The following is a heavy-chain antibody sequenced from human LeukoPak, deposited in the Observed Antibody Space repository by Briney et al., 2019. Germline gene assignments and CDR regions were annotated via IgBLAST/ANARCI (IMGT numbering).Heavy chain of an antibody. CDR1: GGSISSYY. V-gene: IGHV4-4*07. D-gene: IGHD3-9*01. J-gene: IGHJ6*03. CDR2: TYTSGST. CDR3: ARAPGNYDILTGSYMDV. Sequence: SETLSLTCTVSGGSISSYYWSWIRQPAGKGLEWIGRTYTSGSTNYNPSLKSRVTMSVDTSKNQFSLKLSSVTAADTAVYYCARAPGNYDILTGSYMDVWGKGTTVTVSS.